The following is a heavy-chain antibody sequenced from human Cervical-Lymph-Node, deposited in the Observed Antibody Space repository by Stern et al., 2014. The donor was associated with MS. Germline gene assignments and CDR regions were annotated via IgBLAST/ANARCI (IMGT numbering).Heavy chain of an antibody. V-gene: IGHV4-59*01. CDR1: GGSISSYY. CDR2: IYYSGST. CDR3: ARGLRYGMDV. J-gene: IGHJ6*02. D-gene: IGHD4-17*01. Sequence: VQLEESGPGLVKPSETLSLTCTVSGGSISSYYWSWIRQPPGKGLEWIGYIYYSGSTNYNPSLKSRVTISVDTSKNQFSLKLSSVTAADTAVYYCARGLRYGMDVWGQGTTVTVSS.